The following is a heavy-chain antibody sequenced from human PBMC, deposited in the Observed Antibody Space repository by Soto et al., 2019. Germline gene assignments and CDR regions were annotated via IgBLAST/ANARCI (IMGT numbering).Heavy chain of an antibody. CDR1: GFTFSNYG. Sequence: GGSLRLSCAASGFTFSNYGMHWVRQAPSKGLEWVAFISYDGSNKYYADSVKGRFTISRDNSKNTLYLQMNNLRAEDTAVYSCARVNLVVVVLTPIDYWGQGTLVTVSS. CDR2: ISYDGSNK. V-gene: IGHV3-30*03. J-gene: IGHJ4*02. CDR3: ARVNLVVVVLTPIDY. D-gene: IGHD2-15*01.